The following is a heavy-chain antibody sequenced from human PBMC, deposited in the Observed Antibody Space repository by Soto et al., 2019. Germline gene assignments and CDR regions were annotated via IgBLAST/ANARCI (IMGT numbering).Heavy chain of an antibody. J-gene: IGHJ4*02. CDR1: GYTFTSYG. CDR2: ISPFNGNT. Sequence: QVQLVQSGTGVKKPGASVKVSCRASGYTFTSYGVTWVRQAPGQGLEWMGWISPFNGNTNYAQKFQGRVTMTTDTFTSTAYMELRGLRSDDTAVYYCARGRLKYFDYWGQGALVTVTS. CDR3: ARGRLKYFDY. V-gene: IGHV1-18*01.